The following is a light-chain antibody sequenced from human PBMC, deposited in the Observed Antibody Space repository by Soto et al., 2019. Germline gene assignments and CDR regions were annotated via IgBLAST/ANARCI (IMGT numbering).Light chain of an antibody. CDR2: GAS. Sequence: VMTQSPVTLSVSPGERATLSCRASQSVSSDVAWYQHKPGQAPRLLIYGASTRATDIPDRFSGSGSGTEFTLTISSVQSEDFALYYCLQYNNWPPWTFGQGTKVEIK. CDR1: QSVSSD. V-gene: IGKV3-15*01. CDR3: LQYNNWPPWT. J-gene: IGKJ1*01.